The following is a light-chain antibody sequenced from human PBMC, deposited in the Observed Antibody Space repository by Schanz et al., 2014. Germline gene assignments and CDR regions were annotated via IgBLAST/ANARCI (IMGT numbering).Light chain of an antibody. J-gene: IGLJ2*01. CDR3: SSHTAITTAVV. CDR2: EVS. V-gene: IGLV2-11*01. CDR1: SSDVGNYNY. Sequence: QSSLTQPRSVSGSPGQSVTISCTGTSSDVGNYNYVSWYQHHPGKAPKLMIYEVSKRPSGVPDRFSGSKSGNTASLTISGLQAEDEADYHCSSHTAITTAVVFGGGTKLTVL.